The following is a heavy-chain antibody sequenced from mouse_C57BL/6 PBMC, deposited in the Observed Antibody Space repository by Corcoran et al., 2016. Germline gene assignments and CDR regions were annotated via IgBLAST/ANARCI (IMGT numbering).Heavy chain of an antibody. CDR2: IDPANGNT. CDR3: APSNYESWFAY. Sequence: EVQLQQSVAELVRPGASVKLSCTASGFNIKNTYMHWVKQRPEQGLEGIGRIDPANGNTKYAPNFQGKATKTADTYSNTAYLQHSSLTSDDIALYDCAPSNYESWFAYWGQATLVTVSA. CDR1: GFNIKNTY. D-gene: IGHD2-5*01. J-gene: IGHJ3*01. V-gene: IGHV14-3*01.